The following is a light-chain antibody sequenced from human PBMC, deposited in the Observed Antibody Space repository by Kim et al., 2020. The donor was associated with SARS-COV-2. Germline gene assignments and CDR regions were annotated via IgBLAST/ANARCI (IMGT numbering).Light chain of an antibody. Sequence: SPGERATRSCKASQSLTGKLAWYQHKLGQAPRLLIYRVSSRATGVPERFSGSGSGTEFTLTITGLQSEDVAIYYCQQYNHWLWTFGQGTKVDIK. CDR3: QQYNHWLWT. J-gene: IGKJ1*01. CDR1: QSLTGK. V-gene: IGKV3-15*01. CDR2: RVS.